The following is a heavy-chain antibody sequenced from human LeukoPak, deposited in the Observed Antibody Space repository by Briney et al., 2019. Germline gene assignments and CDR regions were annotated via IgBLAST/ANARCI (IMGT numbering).Heavy chain of an antibody. J-gene: IGHJ6*02. CDR2: VIPILGIA. Sequence: ASVKVSCKASGGTFSSYAISWVRQAPGQGLEWMGRVIPILGIANYAQKFQGRVTITADKSTSTAYMELSSLRSEDTAVYYCAREGQTGTTGHYYYGMDVWGQGTTVTVSS. D-gene: IGHD1-1*01. CDR1: GGTFSSYA. V-gene: IGHV1-69*04. CDR3: AREGQTGTTGHYYYGMDV.